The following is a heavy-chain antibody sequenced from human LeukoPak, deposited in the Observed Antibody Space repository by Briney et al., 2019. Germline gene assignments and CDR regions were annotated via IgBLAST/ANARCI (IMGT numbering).Heavy chain of an antibody. D-gene: IGHD5-12*01. CDR3: AKALWSDSGYDPYYFDY. CDR2: ISGSGGST. CDR1: GFTFSSYA. J-gene: IGHJ4*02. Sequence: GGSLRLSCAASGFTFSSYAMSWVRQAPGKGLEWVSAISGSGGSTYYADSVKGRFTISRDNSKNTLYLQMNSLRAEDTAVHYCAKALWSDSGYDPYYFDYWGQGTLVTVSS. V-gene: IGHV3-23*01.